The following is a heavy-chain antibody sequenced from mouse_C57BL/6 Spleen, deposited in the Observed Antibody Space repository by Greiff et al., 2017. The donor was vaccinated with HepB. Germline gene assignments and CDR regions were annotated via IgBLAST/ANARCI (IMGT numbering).Heavy chain of an antibody. J-gene: IGHJ3*01. V-gene: IGHV10-1*01. CDR3: VRADYDYDGAWFAY. Sequence: EVQVVESGGGLVQPKGSLKLSCAASGFSFNTYAMNWVRQAPGKGLEWVARIRSKSNNYATYYADSVKDRFTISRDDSESMLYLQMNNLKTEDTAMYYCVRADYDYDGAWFAYWGQGTLVTVSA. CDR1: GFSFNTYA. CDR2: IRSKSNNYAT. D-gene: IGHD2-4*01.